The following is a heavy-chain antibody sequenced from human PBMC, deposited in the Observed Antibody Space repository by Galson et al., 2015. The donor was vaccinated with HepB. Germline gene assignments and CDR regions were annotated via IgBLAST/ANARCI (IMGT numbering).Heavy chain of an antibody. CDR1: EYTFSSYN. V-gene: IGHV3-48*04. J-gene: IGHJ4*02. D-gene: IGHD6-19*01. Sequence: SLRLSCAASEYTFSSYNMNWVRQAPGKGLEWVSFISSTSDTIYYADSVKGRFTISRDNAKNSLYLQMNSLRAEDTAVYYCARDRSGWYQDYWGQGTLVTVSS. CDR2: ISSTSDTI. CDR3: ARDRSGWYQDY.